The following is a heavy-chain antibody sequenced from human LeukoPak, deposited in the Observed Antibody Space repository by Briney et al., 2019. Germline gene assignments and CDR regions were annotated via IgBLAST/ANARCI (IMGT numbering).Heavy chain of an antibody. J-gene: IGHJ6*03. D-gene: IGHD3-10*01. CDR1: GGSISSGGYS. CDR2: ISGSGGST. V-gene: IGHV3-23*01. CDR3: AKGTLWFGESGMDV. Sequence: ETLSLTCAVSGGSISSGGYSWSWIRQPPGKGLEWVSAISGSGGSTYYADSVKGRFTISRDNSKNTLYLQMNSLRAEDTAVYYCAKGTLWFGESGMDVWGKGTTVTVSS.